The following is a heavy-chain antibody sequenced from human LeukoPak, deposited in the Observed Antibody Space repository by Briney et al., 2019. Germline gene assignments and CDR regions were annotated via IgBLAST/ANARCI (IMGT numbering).Heavy chain of an antibody. V-gene: IGHV3-72*01. J-gene: IGHJ4*02. Sequence: PGGSLRLPCGASGFTLSDHYMDWVRQAPGKGLEWVGRSRNKDNNYNTEYAASVNGRFTISRDDSKNSLFLQMNSLKIEDTAVYYCARAGDYYSTGDCWGQGTLVTVSS. CDR3: ARAGDYYSTGDC. CDR2: SRNKDNNYNT. D-gene: IGHD3-22*01. CDR1: GFTLSDHY.